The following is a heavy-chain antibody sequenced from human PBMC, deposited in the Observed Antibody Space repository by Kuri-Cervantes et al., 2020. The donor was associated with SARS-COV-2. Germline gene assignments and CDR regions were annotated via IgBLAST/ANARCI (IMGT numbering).Heavy chain of an antibody. V-gene: IGHV4-4*07. CDR2: IYTSGST. CDR3: ARTYDTVTGDAFDT. CDR1: GGSISSYY. D-gene: IGHD4-11*01. J-gene: IGHJ3*02. Sequence: SETLSLTCTVSGGSISSYYWSWIRQPAGKGLEWIGRIYTSGSTNYNPSLKSRVTMSVDTSKNQFSLKLSSVTAADTAVYYCARTYDTVTGDAFDTWGQGTMVTVSS.